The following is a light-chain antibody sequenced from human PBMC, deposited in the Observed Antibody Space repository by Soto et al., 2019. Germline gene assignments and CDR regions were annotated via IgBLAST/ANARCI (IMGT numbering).Light chain of an antibody. CDR3: QQYNNWPLT. V-gene: IGKV3D-15*01. J-gene: IGKJ5*01. Sequence: IVLTQSPATLSVTPGERATLSCRASQSVSSNLARHQQRPGQAPRLLIYGASTRATGVPARFSGGGSGTEFTLTITSLQSEDFAVYWCQQYNNWPLTFAPGTRLEI. CDR2: GAS. CDR1: QSVSSN.